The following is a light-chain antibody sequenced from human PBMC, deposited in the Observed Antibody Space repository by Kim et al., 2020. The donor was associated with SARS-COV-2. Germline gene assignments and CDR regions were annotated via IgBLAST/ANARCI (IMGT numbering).Light chain of an antibody. J-gene: IGKJ5*01. Sequence: GDRVTITCRASQSINNWVAWYQQKPGKAPNLLISDASSLKSGFPSRFSGSGSGTVFTLTISSLQPDDFATYYCQQYTSYSITFGQGTRLEIK. CDR2: DAS. V-gene: IGKV1-5*01. CDR3: QQYTSYSIT. CDR1: QSINNW.